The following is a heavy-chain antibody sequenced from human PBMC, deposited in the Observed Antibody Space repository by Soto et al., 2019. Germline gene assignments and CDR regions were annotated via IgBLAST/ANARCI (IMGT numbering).Heavy chain of an antibody. J-gene: IGHJ4*02. CDR2: ISYDGSNK. V-gene: IGHV3-30-3*01. CDR3: AGYCSSTSCPFDY. Sequence: GGSLRLSCAASGFTFSSYAMHWVRQAPGKGLEWVAVISYDGSNKYYADSVKGRFTISRDNSKNTLYLQMNSLRAEDTAVYYFAGYCSSTSCPFDYWGQGTLVTVSS. CDR1: GFTFSSYA. D-gene: IGHD2-2*01.